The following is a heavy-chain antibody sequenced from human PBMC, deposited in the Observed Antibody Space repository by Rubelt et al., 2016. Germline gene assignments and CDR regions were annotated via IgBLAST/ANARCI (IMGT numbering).Heavy chain of an antibody. CDR1: GSTLTNYG. CDR3: AKDREVVATGVDY. D-gene: IGHD1-1*01. Sequence: EVQLLESGGGLVQPGGSLRLSCVASGSTLTNYGMNWIRQAPGKGLEWVSGISGSSYTTYYADSVKGRFTISRDISKKTVERQMDMLGAEDTAIYYCAKDREVVATGVDYWGQGTLVTVSS. CDR2: ISGSSYTT. V-gene: IGHV3-23*01. J-gene: IGHJ4*02.